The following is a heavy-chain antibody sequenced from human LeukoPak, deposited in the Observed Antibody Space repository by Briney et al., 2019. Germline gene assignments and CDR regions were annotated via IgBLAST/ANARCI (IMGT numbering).Heavy chain of an antibody. Sequence: SVRVSCKASGGSFNSYAISWVRQAPGQGLEWMGGIIPIFGTANYAQKFQGRVTITADKSTNTAYMELSSLRSEDTAVYYCARSQPLAYFDLWGRGTLVTVSS. J-gene: IGHJ2*01. CDR1: GGSFNSYA. CDR3: ARSQPLAYFDL. V-gene: IGHV1-69*06. CDR2: IIPIFGTA.